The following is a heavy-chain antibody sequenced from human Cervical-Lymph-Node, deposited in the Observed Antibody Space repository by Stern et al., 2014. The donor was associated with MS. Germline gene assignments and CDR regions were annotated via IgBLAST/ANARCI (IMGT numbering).Heavy chain of an antibody. D-gene: IGHD3-10*01. V-gene: IGHV3-21*01. J-gene: IGHJ4*02. CDR2: ITATSSYI. CDR1: GFSLSDYG. CDR3: ARGGDYYGYSAH. Sequence: EVQLVESGGGLVKPGGSLRLSCAASGFSLSDYGMNWVRQAPGKGLEWVSAITATSSYIYYADSVRGRFTISRDNAKNSVYLQMNSLRAEDTAMYYCARGGDYYGYSAHWGQGAPVTVSS.